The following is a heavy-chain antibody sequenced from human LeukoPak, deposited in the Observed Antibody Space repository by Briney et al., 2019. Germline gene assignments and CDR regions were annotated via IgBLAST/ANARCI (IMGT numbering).Heavy chain of an antibody. CDR1: GYTFTSYG. V-gene: IGHV1-18*01. D-gene: IGHD4-17*01. J-gene: IGHJ4*02. Sequence: ASVKVSCKASGYTFTSYGISWVRQAPGQGLGWMGWISAYNGNTNYAQKLQGRVTMTTDTSTSTAYMELRSLRSDDTAVYYCASTPPNYGDSYYFDYWGQGTLVTVSS. CDR3: ASTPPNYGDSYYFDY. CDR2: ISAYNGNT.